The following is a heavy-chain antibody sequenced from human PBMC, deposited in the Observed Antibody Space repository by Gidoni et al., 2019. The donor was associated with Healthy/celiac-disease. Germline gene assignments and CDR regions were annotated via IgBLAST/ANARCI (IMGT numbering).Heavy chain of an antibody. Sequence: QLQLQESGPVLVKPSETLSLTCTVSGGSISSSSYYCGLIRQPPGKGLEWIGSIYYSGSTYYNPSLKRRVTISVDTSKNQFSLKLSSVTAADTAVYYCAGLTYYDFWSGKADAFDIWGQGTMVTVSS. J-gene: IGHJ3*02. D-gene: IGHD3-3*01. CDR3: AGLTYYDFWSGKADAFDI. CDR1: GGSISSSSYY. V-gene: IGHV4-39*01. CDR2: IYYSGST.